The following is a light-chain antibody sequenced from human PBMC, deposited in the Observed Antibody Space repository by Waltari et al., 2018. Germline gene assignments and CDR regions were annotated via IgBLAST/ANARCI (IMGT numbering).Light chain of an antibody. Sequence: EIVLTQSPGTLSLSPGDRAILSCRASQSVSKYLAWYQQKPGQAPRLLIFGASSRATGIPDRFSGSGSGTDLSLTISSVEPEDFAVYYCQQYVSLPATFGQGTKVEIE. CDR1: QSVSKY. CDR3: QQYVSLPAT. J-gene: IGKJ1*01. V-gene: IGKV3-20*01. CDR2: GAS.